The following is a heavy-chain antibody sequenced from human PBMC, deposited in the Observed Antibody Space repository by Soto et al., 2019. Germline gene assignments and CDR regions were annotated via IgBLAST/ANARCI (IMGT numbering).Heavy chain of an antibody. V-gene: IGHV1-18*01. Sequence: QVHLVQSGAEVKKPGASVKVSCKGSGYGFTTYGTTWVRQAPGQGLEWMAWISAHNGNTNYAQKLQGRVTVTRDTSTTTAYMELRSLRSDDTAVYYCARWRYGDYWGQGALVTVSS. D-gene: IGHD1-1*01. CDR3: ARWRYGDY. CDR2: ISAHNGNT. CDR1: GYGFTTYG. J-gene: IGHJ4*02.